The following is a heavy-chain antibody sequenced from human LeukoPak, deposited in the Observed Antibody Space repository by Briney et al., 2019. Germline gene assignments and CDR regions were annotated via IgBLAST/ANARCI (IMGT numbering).Heavy chain of an antibody. V-gene: IGHV3-7*01. CDR1: GFTFSNYW. J-gene: IGHJ4*02. CDR3: ARDYTGGWNDY. Sequence: GGSLRLSCAASGFTFSNYWMSWVRQAPGKGLEWVANINQDGSEKYYVDSVKGRFTISRDNAKNSLYLQMNSLRADDTAVYYCARDYTGGWNDYWGQGTLVTVSS. CDR2: INQDGSEK. D-gene: IGHD7-27*01.